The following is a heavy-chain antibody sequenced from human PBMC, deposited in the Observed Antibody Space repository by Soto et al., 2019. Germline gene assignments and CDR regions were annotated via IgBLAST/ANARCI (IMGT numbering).Heavy chain of an antibody. J-gene: IGHJ6*03. CDR1: GFTFTSSA. Sequence: ASVKVSCKASGFTFTSSAVQWVRQARGQRLEWIGWIVVGSGNTNYAQKFQERVTITRDMSTSTAYMELSSLRSEDTAVYYCATQSGYDSAYYYYYYMDVWGKGTTVTVSS. D-gene: IGHD5-12*01. V-gene: IGHV1-58*01. CDR3: ATQSGYDSAYYYYYYMDV. CDR2: IVVGSGNT.